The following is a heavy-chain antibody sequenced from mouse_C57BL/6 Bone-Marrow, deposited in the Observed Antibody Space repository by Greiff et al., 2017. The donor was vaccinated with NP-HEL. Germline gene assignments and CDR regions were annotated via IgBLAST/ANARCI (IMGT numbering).Heavy chain of an antibody. V-gene: IGHV14-4*01. CDR3: TSYDYEGY. D-gene: IGHD2-4*01. J-gene: IGHJ2*01. CDR2: IDPENGDT. CDR1: GFNIKDDY. Sequence: EVMLVESGAELVRPGASVKLSCTASGFNIKDDYMHWVKQRPEQGLEWIGWIDPENGDTEYASKFQGKATITADTSSNTAYLQLSSLTSEDTAVYYCTSYDYEGYWGQGTTLTVSS.